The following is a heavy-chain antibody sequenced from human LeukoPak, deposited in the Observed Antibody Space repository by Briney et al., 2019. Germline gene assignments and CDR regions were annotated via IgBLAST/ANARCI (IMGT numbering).Heavy chain of an antibody. V-gene: IGHV4-4*07. CDR3: AREDTVVVPAAMVYYYYYGMVV. D-gene: IGHD2-2*01. J-gene: IGHJ6*02. CDR2: IYTSGST. CDR1: GVSISSYY. Sequence: PSETLSLTCTVSGVSISSYYWSWIRQPAGKGLEWIWRIYTSGSTNYNPSHTSRVTMSVDTSKTQLSPKMRSVTEADTAVYYSAREDTVVVPAAMVYYYYYGMVVWGQGTTVTVSS.